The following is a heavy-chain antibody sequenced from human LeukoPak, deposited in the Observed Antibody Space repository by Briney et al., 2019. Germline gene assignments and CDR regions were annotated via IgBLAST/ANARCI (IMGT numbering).Heavy chain of an antibody. CDR2: IYYSGST. CDR1: GGSTSSSSYY. J-gene: IGHJ6*03. V-gene: IGHV4-39*01. Sequence: KSPETLSPTRTVSGGSTSSSSYYWGWIRQPPGKGLEWIGSIYYSGSTYYNPSLKSRVTISVDTSKNQFSLKLSSVTAADTAVYYCARHSRDYYYMDVWGKGTTVTVSS. CDR3: ARHSRDYYYMDV.